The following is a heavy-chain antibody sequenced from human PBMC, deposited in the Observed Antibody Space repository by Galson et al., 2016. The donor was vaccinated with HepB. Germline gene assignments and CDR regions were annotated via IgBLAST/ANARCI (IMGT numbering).Heavy chain of an antibody. Sequence: SETLSLTCTVSGGSISNSNPYWGWIRQPPGKGLEWIGSVYYSGATYYNPSLKSRVIMSLDTSKSQFSLKLTSVTATDTAVYYCVRPRDLAFDYWGQGTLVTVSS. CDR2: VYYSGAT. CDR1: GGSISNSNPY. CDR3: VRPRDLAFDY. D-gene: IGHD2-21*01. J-gene: IGHJ4*02. V-gene: IGHV4-39*01.